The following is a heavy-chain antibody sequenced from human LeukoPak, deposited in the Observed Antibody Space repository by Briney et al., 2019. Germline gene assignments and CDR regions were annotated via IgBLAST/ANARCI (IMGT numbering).Heavy chain of an antibody. CDR1: GGSFSGYY. Sequence: SETLSLTCAVYGGSFSGYYWSWIRQPPGKGLEWIGEINHSGSTNYNPSLKSRVTISVDTSKNQFSLKLSSATAADTAVYYCAGAELRLFDYWGQGTLVTVSS. D-gene: IGHD3-3*01. V-gene: IGHV4-34*01. J-gene: IGHJ4*02. CDR2: INHSGST. CDR3: AGAELRLFDY.